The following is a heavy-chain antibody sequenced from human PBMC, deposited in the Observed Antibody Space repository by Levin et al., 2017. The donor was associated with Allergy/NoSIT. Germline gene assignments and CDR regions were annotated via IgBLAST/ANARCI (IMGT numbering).Heavy chain of an antibody. CDR2: ISSSGSNV. J-gene: IGHJ4*02. CDR3: ARDNYGDYGFDY. CDR1: GFTFNTYS. V-gene: IGHV3-21*01. D-gene: IGHD4-17*01. Sequence: GESLKISCAASGFTFNTYSLNWIRQAPGKGLEWVSSISSSGSNVYYTDSVKGRFTIFRDNAKNSLYLQMNSLRAEDSAVYYCARDNYGDYGFDYWGQGTLVTVSS.